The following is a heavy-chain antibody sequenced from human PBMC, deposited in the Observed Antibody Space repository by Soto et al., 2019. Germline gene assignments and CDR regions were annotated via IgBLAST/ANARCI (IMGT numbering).Heavy chain of an antibody. CDR3: ARRIMTATIDN. CDR1: GGSISSSGYY. D-gene: IGHD2-21*02. Sequence: SETLSLTCTVSGGSISSSGYYWAWIRQPPGKGLEWIGSISYSGTTFYNPSLKSRITISADTSKSQFSLRLRSVTAADTAMYYCARRIMTATIDNWGQGTLVTVSS. CDR2: ISYSGTT. J-gene: IGHJ4*02. V-gene: IGHV4-39*01.